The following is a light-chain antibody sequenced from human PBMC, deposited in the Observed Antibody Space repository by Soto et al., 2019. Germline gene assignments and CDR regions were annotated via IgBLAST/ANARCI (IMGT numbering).Light chain of an antibody. V-gene: IGKV3-15*01. Sequence: EIVMTQSPATLSVSPGQRATLSCRASQSVTSDLAWYQQTPGPAPTLLXHATSPRATGIAARFSGSGSGTEFTLTISSLQSDDFAISYCQHYNKCPPMYTFGQGTRLEIK. J-gene: IGKJ2*01. CDR2: ATS. CDR3: QHYNKCPPMYT. CDR1: QSVTSD.